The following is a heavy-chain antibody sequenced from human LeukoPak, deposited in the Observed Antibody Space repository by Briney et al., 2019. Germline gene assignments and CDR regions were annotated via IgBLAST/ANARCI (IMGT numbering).Heavy chain of an antibody. CDR2: IFHTGNS. CDR1: GDSISSGDYS. D-gene: IGHD3-10*01. CDR3: ARELWFVNAPGSWVDP. J-gene: IGHJ5*02. V-gene: IGHV4-30-2*01. Sequence: PPQTLSLTCAVSGDSISSGDYSWSWIRQPSGKGLEWIGYIFHTGNSYYNPSLKSRVTISVDRSKNQFSLRLTSVTGADTAVYYCARELWFVNAPGSWVDPWGQGTLVTVPS.